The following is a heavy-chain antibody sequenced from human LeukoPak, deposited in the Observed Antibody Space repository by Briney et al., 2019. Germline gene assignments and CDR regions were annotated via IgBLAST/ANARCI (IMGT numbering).Heavy chain of an antibody. CDR3: ARDRGYYYDY. D-gene: IGHD3-10*01. J-gene: IGHJ4*02. V-gene: IGHV3-48*02. CDR2: ISTSSTTI. CDR1: GFTFSSHS. Sequence: GGSLRPSCAASGFTFSSHSMNWVRQAPGKGLEWVSYISTSSTTIYYADSVKGRFTISRDNAKNSLYLQMNSLRDEDTAVYYCARDRGYYYDYWGQGTLVTVSS.